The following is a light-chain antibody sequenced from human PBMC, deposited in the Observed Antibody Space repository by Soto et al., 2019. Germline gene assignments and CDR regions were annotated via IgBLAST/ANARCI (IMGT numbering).Light chain of an antibody. Sequence: QSALTQPPSASGSPGQSVTISCTGTSSDVGAYKYVSWYQQYPGKAPKLMIYEVSKRPSGFPDRFSGSKSGNTASLTVSGLQAEDEADYYCTSYVGSNIWVFGGGTQLTVL. CDR3: TSYVGSNIWV. CDR1: SSDVGAYKY. J-gene: IGLJ7*01. V-gene: IGLV2-8*01. CDR2: EVS.